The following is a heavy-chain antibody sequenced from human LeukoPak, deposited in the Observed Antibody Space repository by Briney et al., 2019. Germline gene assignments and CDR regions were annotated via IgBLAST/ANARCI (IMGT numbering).Heavy chain of an antibody. CDR2: SNWNGGST. J-gene: IGHJ2*01. CDR1: GFTFDDYG. V-gene: IGHV3-20*04. D-gene: IGHD3-22*01. Sequence: PGGSLRLSCAASGFTFDDYGMSWVRQAPGKGLEWVSGSNWNGGSTGYADSVKGRFTISRDNAKNSLYLQMNSLRAEDTALYYCARDRVRDSSGYFWYFDLWGRGTLVTVSS. CDR3: ARDRVRDSSGYFWYFDL.